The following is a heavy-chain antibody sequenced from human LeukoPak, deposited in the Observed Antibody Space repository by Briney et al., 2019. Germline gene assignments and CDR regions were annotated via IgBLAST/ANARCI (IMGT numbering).Heavy chain of an antibody. Sequence: GGSLRLSCAASGFTFDDYGMSWVRQAPGKGLEWVSGINWNGGSTGYADSVKGRFTISRANAKNSLYLQINSLRAEDTALYYCARSGTYYYDSSGSDDLDYWGQGTLVTVSS. V-gene: IGHV3-20*04. CDR3: ARSGTYYYDSSGSDDLDY. D-gene: IGHD3-22*01. CDR1: GFTFDDYG. J-gene: IGHJ4*02. CDR2: INWNGGST.